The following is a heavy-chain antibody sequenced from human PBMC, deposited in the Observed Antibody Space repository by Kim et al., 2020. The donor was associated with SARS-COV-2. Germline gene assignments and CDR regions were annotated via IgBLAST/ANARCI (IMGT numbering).Heavy chain of an antibody. CDR3: ARDRGITMVRGVITDPANWFDP. D-gene: IGHD3-10*01. CDR1: GFTFSSYG. Sequence: GGSLRLSCAASGFTFSSYGMHWVRQAPGKGLEWVAVIWYDGSNKYYADSVKGRFTISRDNSKNTLYLQMNSLRAEDTAVYYCARDRGITMVRGVITDPANWFDPWGQGTLVTVSS. V-gene: IGHV3-33*01. J-gene: IGHJ5*02. CDR2: IWYDGSNK.